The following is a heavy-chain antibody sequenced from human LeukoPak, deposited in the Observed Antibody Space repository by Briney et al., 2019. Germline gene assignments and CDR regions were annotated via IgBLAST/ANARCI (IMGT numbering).Heavy chain of an antibody. CDR1: GFSLSTSGMR. D-gene: IGHD3-22*01. CDR3: ARTLYDYDSSGYYNTGDDAFDI. J-gene: IGHJ3*02. CDR2: INWNDDK. V-gene: IGHV2-70*04. Sequence: SGPALVKPTQTLTLTCTFSGFSLSTSGMRVRWIRQPPGKALEWLARINWNDDKFYSTSLKTRLTISKDTAKNQVVLTMTNMDPVDTATYYCARTLYDYDSSGYYNTGDDAFDIWGQGTMFTVSS.